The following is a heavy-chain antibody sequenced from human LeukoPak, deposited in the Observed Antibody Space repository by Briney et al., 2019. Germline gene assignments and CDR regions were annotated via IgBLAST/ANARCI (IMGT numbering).Heavy chain of an antibody. CDR2: NYYSGSA. J-gene: IGHJ5*02. D-gene: IGHD7-27*01. CDR1: GGSISSYY. V-gene: IGHV4-59*01. Sequence: SETLSLTCTVSGGSISSYYWSWIRQPPGKGLEWTGYNYYSGSANYNPSLKSRVTISVDTSKNQFSLKLSSVTAADTAVYYCARGGDVLDPWGQGTLVTVSS. CDR3: ARGGDVLDP.